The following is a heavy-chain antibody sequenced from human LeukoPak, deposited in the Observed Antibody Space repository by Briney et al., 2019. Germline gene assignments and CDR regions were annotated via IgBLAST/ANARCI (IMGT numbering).Heavy chain of an antibody. D-gene: IGHD1-26*01. CDR2: ISSSGSTI. Sequence: GGSLRLSCAASGFTFSSYEMNWVRRAPGKGLEWVSYISSSGSTIYYADSVKGRFTISRDNAKNSLYLQMNSLRAEDSAVYYCARMFMWSYDYWGQGTLVTVSS. J-gene: IGHJ4*02. V-gene: IGHV3-48*03. CDR3: ARMFMWSYDY. CDR1: GFTFSSYE.